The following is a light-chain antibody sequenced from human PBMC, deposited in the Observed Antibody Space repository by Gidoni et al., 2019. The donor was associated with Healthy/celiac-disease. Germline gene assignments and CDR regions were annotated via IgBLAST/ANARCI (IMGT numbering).Light chain of an antibody. CDR2: KAS. Sequence: IQITQTPSTLSASVGDRVTITCRASQSISSRLAWYQQKPGKAPKLLIYKASSLESGVPSRFSGSGSGTDFTLTISSLQPDDFATYYCQQYNSYSRTFGQGTKVEIK. CDR1: QSISSR. V-gene: IGKV1-5*03. CDR3: QQYNSYSRT. J-gene: IGKJ1*01.